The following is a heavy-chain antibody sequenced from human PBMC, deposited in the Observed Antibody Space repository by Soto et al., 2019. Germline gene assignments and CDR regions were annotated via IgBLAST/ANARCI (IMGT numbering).Heavy chain of an antibody. Sequence: EVQLVESGGGLVQPGGSLRLSCAASGFTVSSNYMSWVRQAPGKGLEWVSLIYSGDSTYYADSVKGRFTISRDNSKNTLSLQMNSLRAEDTAVYYCATGPLVDATPLDYWGQGTLVTVSS. J-gene: IGHJ4*02. D-gene: IGHD2-15*01. CDR2: IYSGDST. CDR1: GFTVSSNY. CDR3: ATGPLVDATPLDY. V-gene: IGHV3-66*01.